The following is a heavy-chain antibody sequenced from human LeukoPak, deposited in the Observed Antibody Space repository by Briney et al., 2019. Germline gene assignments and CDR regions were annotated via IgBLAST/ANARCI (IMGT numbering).Heavy chain of an antibody. CDR2: IYPGDSDT. V-gene: IGHV5-51*06. CDR3: ASRGIYGMDV. CDR1: GYTFTNYW. D-gene: IGHD1-14*01. J-gene: IGHJ6*02. Sequence: GESLKIFCKGSGYTFTNYWIGWVRQMPGKGLEWMGIIYPGDSDTRYSPSFQGHVTISADKSINTAYLQWSSLMASDTAMYYCASRGIYGMDVWGQGTTVTVSS.